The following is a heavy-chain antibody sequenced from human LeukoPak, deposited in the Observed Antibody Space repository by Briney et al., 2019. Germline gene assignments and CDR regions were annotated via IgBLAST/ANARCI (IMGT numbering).Heavy chain of an antibody. CDR1: GGSISSSSYY. CDR3: ATLLNYDIPPDYYYYGMDV. D-gene: IGHD3-9*01. Sequence: PSETLSLTCTVSGGSISSSSYYWGWIRQPPGKGLEWIGSIYYSGSAYYNPSLKSRVTISVDTSKNQFSLKLSSVTAADTAVYYCATLLNYDIPPDYYYYGMDVWGQGTTVTVSS. J-gene: IGHJ6*02. CDR2: IYYSGSA. V-gene: IGHV4-39*01.